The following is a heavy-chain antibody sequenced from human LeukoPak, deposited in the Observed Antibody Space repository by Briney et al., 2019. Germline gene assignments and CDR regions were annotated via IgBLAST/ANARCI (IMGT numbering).Heavy chain of an antibody. CDR3: ARGVYIAAAQYGY. D-gene: IGHD6-13*01. Sequence: SETLSLTCTVSGGSISSYYWSWIRQPPGKGLEWIGYIYYSGTTNYNPSLKSRVTISVDTSKNQFSLKLSSVTVADTAVYYCARGVYIAAAQYGYWGQGTLVSVSS. V-gene: IGHV4-59*01. CDR1: GGSISSYY. CDR2: IYYSGTT. J-gene: IGHJ4*02.